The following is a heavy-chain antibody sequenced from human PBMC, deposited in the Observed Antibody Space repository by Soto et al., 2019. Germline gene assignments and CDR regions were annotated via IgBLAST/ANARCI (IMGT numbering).Heavy chain of an antibody. Sequence: ESLLLSYTASQFSFSSYWMHGVRQVPGKGPAWVSRINHDGSKTEYADSVKGRFTISRDNTNNTLYLQMNSLRVEDTAMYYCVREPWGFSGTWYDYWGQGTLVTVSS. J-gene: IGHJ4*02. D-gene: IGHD6-13*01. CDR3: VREPWGFSGTWYDY. V-gene: IGHV3-74*01. CDR2: INHDGSKT. CDR1: QFSFSSYW.